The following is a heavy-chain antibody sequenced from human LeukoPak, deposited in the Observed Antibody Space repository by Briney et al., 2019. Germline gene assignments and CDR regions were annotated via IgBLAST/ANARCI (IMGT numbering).Heavy chain of an antibody. CDR3: ATSGATTATTWGGNWFDP. V-gene: IGHV4-34*01. CDR1: GGSFSGYY. J-gene: IGHJ5*02. Sequence: SETLSLTCAVYGGSFSGYYWSWIRQPPGKGLEWIGEISHSGSTNYNPSLKSRVTISVDTSKSQFSLKLSSVTAADPAVYYCATSGATTATTWGGNWFDPWGQGALVTVSS. D-gene: IGHD4-17*01. CDR2: ISHSGST.